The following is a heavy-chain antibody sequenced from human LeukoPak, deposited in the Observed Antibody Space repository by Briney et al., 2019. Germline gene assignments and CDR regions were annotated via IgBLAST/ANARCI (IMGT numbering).Heavy chain of an antibody. V-gene: IGHV3-23*01. Sequence: QPGGSLRLSCAASGFTFSSYAMSWVRQAPGKGLEWVSGISGSGGSTYYAESVKGRFTISRDNSKNTLYLQMNRLRAEDTAVYYCAKFVPDYYDSTIDYWGQGTLVTVSS. CDR1: GFTFSSYA. D-gene: IGHD3-22*01. J-gene: IGHJ4*02. CDR3: AKFVPDYYDSTIDY. CDR2: ISGSGGST.